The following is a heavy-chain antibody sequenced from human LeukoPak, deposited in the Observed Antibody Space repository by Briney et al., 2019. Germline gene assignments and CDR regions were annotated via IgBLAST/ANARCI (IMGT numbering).Heavy chain of an antibody. CDR3: ARDLYAGTVNWFDP. V-gene: IGHV3-23*01. J-gene: IGHJ5*02. D-gene: IGHD6-13*01. CDR2: ISGSGGST. Sequence: GSLRLSCAASGFTFSSYAMSWVRQAPGKGLEWVSAISGSGGSTYYADSVKGRFTISRDNSKNTLYLQMNSLRAEDTALYFCARDLYAGTVNWFDPRGQGTLVTVSS. CDR1: GFTFSSYA.